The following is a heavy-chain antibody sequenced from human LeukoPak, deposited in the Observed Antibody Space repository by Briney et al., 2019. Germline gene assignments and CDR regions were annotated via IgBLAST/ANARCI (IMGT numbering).Heavy chain of an antibody. V-gene: IGHV1-18*01. D-gene: IGHD3-22*01. CDR2: ISAYSGNT. J-gene: IGHJ4*02. CDR1: GYTFTNYG. CDR3: AISQGSYYDTSGYLGGDY. Sequence: EASVTVSFKASGYTFTNYGIFWVRQAPGQGLEWMGWISAYSGNTNYAQKLQGRVTMTTETSTSTAYMELESLRSDDTAVYYCAISQGSYYDTSGYLGGDYWGQGTLVTVSS.